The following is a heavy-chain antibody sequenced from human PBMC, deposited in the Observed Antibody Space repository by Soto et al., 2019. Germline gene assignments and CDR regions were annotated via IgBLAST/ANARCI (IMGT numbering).Heavy chain of an antibody. CDR3: ARDSIVIQLWLQSGMDV. V-gene: IGHV3-33*01. CDR2: IWYDGSNK. CDR1: GFTFSSYG. D-gene: IGHD5-18*01. J-gene: IGHJ6*02. Sequence: GGSLRLSCAASGFTFSSYGMHWVRQAPGKGLEWVAVIWYDGSNKYYADSVKGRFTIARDNSKNTLYLQMNSLRAEDTAVYYGARDSIVIQLWLQSGMDVCGQGTTVTVSS.